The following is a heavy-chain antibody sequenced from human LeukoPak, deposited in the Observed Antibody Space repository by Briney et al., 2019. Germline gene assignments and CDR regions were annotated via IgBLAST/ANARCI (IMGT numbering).Heavy chain of an antibody. V-gene: IGHV4-61*02. CDR2: IYTSGST. Sequence: SETLSLTCTVSGGSISSGSYYWSWIRQPAGKGLEWIGRIYTSGSTNYNPSLKSRVTISVDTSKNQFSLKLSSVTAADTAVYYCARVRVYCGGDCYDYYYYYGMDVWGQGTTVTVSS. D-gene: IGHD2-21*02. CDR3: ARVRVYCGGDCYDYYYYYGMDV. CDR1: GGSISSGSYY. J-gene: IGHJ6*02.